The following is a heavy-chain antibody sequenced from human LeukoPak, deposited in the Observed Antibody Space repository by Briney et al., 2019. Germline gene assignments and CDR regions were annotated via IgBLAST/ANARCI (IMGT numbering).Heavy chain of an antibody. D-gene: IGHD2-15*01. Sequence: PGRSLRLPCAASGFTFSSYAIHWVRQAPGKGLEWVAVISYDGSNKYYADSVKGRFTISRDNSKNTLYLQMNSLRAEDTAVYYCARVAPYDYWGQGTLVTVSS. CDR3: ARVAPYDY. CDR1: GFTFSSYA. J-gene: IGHJ4*02. CDR2: ISYDGSNK. V-gene: IGHV3-30-3*01.